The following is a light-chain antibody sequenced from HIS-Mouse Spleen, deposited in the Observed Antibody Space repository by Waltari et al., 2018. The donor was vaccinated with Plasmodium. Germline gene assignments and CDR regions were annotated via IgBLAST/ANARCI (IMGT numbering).Light chain of an antibody. V-gene: IGKV3-20*01. CDR2: GAS. J-gene: IGKJ5*01. CDR1: QSVSSSY. Sequence: EIVLTQSPGTLSLSPGERATLSCRASQSVSSSYLAWYQQKPGQAPRLLIYGASSRATGIPDRFSGSGSGTEFTLTISRLDPEDFAVYYCQQYGSSPINFGQGTRLEIK. CDR3: QQYGSSPIN.